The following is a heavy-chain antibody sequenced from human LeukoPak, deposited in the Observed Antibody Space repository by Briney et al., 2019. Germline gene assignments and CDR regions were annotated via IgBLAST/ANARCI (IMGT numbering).Heavy chain of an antibody. D-gene: IGHD3-3*01. Sequence: GGSLRLSCAASGFTFSSYWMFWVRQAPGKGLLWVSRIIGDGSSTSYAEYVKGRFTISRDNAKNTLYLQMNSLRAEDTAVYYCARGGSGNYYTTWGQGTLVTVSS. CDR2: IIGDGSST. V-gene: IGHV3-74*01. CDR3: ARGGSGNYYTT. J-gene: IGHJ5*02. CDR1: GFTFSSYW.